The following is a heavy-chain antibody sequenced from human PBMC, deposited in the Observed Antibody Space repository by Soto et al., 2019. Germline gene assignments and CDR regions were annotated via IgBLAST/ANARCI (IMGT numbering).Heavy chain of an antibody. Sequence: PTLFNTTPSLSLTCTCSLFSLMTSGLGVGWIRWPPGKAVNRRAVIYWNDDKRYSPSPKSRLTITKDTSKNQVVLTMTNMDPVDTATYYCANSHPPPLNWFDRWGQGTLVTVSS. V-gene: IGHV2-5*01. CDR1: LFSLMTSGLG. J-gene: IGHJ5*02. CDR2: IYWNDDK. CDR3: ANSHPPPLNWFDR.